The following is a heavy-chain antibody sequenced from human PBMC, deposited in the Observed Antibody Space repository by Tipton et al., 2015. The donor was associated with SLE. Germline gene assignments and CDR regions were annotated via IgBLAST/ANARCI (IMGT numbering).Heavy chain of an antibody. Sequence: TLSLTCTVSGGSISSHYWSWIRQPPGKTLEWIGYIYSGGSTNYNPSRKSRVSISVDTSRNQFSLQVRSVTPADTALYYCTRDSDGRRAFELWGQGKMVTVSS. CDR3: TRDSDGRRAFEL. V-gene: IGHV4-59*11. CDR1: GGSISSHY. CDR2: IYSGGST. J-gene: IGHJ3*01. D-gene: IGHD1-14*01.